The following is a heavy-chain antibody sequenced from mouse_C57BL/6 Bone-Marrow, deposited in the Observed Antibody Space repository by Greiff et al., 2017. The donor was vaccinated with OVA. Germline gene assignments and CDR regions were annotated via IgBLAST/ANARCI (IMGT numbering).Heavy chain of an antibody. D-gene: IGHD2-5*01. CDR3: ARDPSDYSNYGGVNYAMDY. CDR1: GYSITSGYY. CDR2: ISYDGSN. Sequence: DVQLQESGPGLVKPSQSLSLTCSVTGYSITSGYYWNWIRQFPGNKLEWMGYISYDGSNNYNPSLKNRISITRDHSKNQFFLKLNSVTTEDTATYYCARDPSDYSNYGGVNYAMDYWGQGTSVTVSS. J-gene: IGHJ4*01. V-gene: IGHV3-6*01.